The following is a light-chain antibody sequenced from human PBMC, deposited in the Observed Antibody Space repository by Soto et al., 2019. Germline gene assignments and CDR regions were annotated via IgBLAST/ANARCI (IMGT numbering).Light chain of an antibody. CDR2: AAS. CDR3: QKLHGYPIN. CDR1: QGIDTS. Sequence: ILLTQSPSSLSASVLYIVTITCRASQGIDTSLALYQQKPGKAPKLLIYAASNFQSGVPSRFSGSGSGTLFTLAISSLQPEDFATYYCQKLHGYPINFGQGTRLEIK. J-gene: IGKJ5*01. V-gene: IGKV1-9*01.